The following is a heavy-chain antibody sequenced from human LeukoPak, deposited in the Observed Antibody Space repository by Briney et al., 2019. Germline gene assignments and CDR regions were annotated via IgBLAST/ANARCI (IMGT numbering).Heavy chain of an antibody. V-gene: IGHV1-46*01. CDR2: ITPSGGST. J-gene: IGHJ5*02. D-gene: IGHD5-12*01. CDR3: ARGGSGGKDWFDP. Sequence: ASVKVSCKASGYTFTSYYMHWVRQAPGQGLEWMGIITPSGGSTSYAQKFRGRVTMTTDTSTSTVYMELSSLRSEDTAVYYCARGGSGGKDWFDPWGQGTLGTGS. CDR1: GYTFTSYY.